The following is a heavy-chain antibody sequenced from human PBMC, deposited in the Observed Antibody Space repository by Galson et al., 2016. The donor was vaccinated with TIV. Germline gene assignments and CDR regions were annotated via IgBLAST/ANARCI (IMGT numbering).Heavy chain of an antibody. CDR2: LKSTFDGETV. CDR1: GFKFSLAW. CDR3: VADPLIRGGPNY. D-gene: IGHD2-8*01. V-gene: IGHV3-15*01. Sequence: SLRLSCAASGFKFSLAWMSWVRQSPEKGLECVGLLKSTFDGETVDYIAPVHGRFIISRDDSKNTLYLQMNNLKIEDTALYYCVADPLIRGGPNYWGRGTKVTVSS. J-gene: IGHJ4*02.